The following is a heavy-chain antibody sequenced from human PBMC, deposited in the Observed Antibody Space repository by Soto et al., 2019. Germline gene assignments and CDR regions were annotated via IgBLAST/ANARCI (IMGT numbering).Heavy chain of an antibody. V-gene: IGHV5-10-1*01. Sequence: PGESLKISCKGSGYSFTSYWISWVRQMPGKGLEWMGRIDPSDSYTNYSPSFQGHVTISADKSISTAYLQWSSLKASDTAMYYCARLHYVTIFGVVYGMDVWSQGTTVTVSS. J-gene: IGHJ6*02. CDR2: IDPSDSYT. D-gene: IGHD3-3*01. CDR3: ARLHYVTIFGVVYGMDV. CDR1: GYSFTSYW.